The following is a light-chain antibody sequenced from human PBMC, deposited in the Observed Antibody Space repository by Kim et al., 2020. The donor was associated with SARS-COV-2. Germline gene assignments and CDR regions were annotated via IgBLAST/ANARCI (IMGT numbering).Light chain of an antibody. J-gene: IGKJ3*01. Sequence: ASGGGRVTITCRASQGISSWLAWYQQKPEKAPKLLIYAASSLQSGVPSRFGGSGSGTDFTLTISSLQPEDVATYYCQQANSFPFTFGPGTKVDIK. CDR2: AAS. V-gene: IGKV1-12*01. CDR1: QGISSW. CDR3: QQANSFPFT.